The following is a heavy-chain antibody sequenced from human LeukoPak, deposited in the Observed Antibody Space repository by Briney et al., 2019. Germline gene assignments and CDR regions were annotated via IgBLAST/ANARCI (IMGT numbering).Heavy chain of an antibody. Sequence: GGSLRLSCAASGFTFSNFAMSWVRQAPGKGLEWVSGINGRGGSTYYADSVKGRFTISRDNSNSTLYLQMNSLRAEDTAVYYCAKLGGNVGFWGQGTLVTVSS. CDR1: GFTFSNFA. D-gene: IGHD4-23*01. J-gene: IGHJ4*02. V-gene: IGHV3-23*01. CDR3: AKLGGNVGF. CDR2: INGRGGST.